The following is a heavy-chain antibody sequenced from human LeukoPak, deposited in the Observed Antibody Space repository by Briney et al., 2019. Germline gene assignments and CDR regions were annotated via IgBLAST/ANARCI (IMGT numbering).Heavy chain of an antibody. V-gene: IGHV3-9*01. CDR2: VSWNCGSI. CDR1: GFTFDDYA. CDR3: AKANSYCSGGSCYGYYFDY. D-gene: IGHD2-15*01. J-gene: IGHJ4*02. Sequence: GGSLRLSCAASGFTFDDYAMHWVRQAPGKGLEWVLGVSWNCGSIGYADSVKGRFTISGDNAKNSLYLQMNSLRAEDTALYYCAKANSYCSGGSCYGYYFDYWGQGTLVTVSS.